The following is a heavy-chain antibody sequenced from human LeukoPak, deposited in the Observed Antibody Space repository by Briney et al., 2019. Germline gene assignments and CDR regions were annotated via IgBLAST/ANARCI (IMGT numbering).Heavy chain of an antibody. CDR1: GFTFSKYD. D-gene: IGHD3-22*01. Sequence: PGGSLRLSRAASGFTFSKYDMSWVRQAPGKGLEWVSAISGSGGSTYYADSVKGRFTISRDNSKNTLSLQVNSLRAEDTAAYYCAKDSSGLLDYWGQGTLVTVSS. V-gene: IGHV3-23*01. CDR3: AKDSSGLLDY. J-gene: IGHJ4*02. CDR2: ISGSGGST.